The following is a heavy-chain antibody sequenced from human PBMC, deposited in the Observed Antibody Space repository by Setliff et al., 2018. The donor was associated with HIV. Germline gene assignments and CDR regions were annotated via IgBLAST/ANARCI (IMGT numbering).Heavy chain of an antibody. J-gene: IGHJ6*02. V-gene: IGHV1-8*02. CDR1: GYTFTNSD. Sequence: ASVKVSCKASGYTFTNSDINWVRQATGQGLEWMGWMNPNNGNTGYAPKLQGRVTMTRNTSISTAYMELSSLRSDDTAVYYCASSWSRVPYYGMDVWGQGTTVTVSS. D-gene: IGHD6-13*01. CDR2: MNPNNGNT. CDR3: ASSWSRVPYYGMDV.